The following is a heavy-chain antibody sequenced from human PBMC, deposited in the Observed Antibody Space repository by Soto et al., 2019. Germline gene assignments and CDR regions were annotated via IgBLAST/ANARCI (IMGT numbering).Heavy chain of an antibody. D-gene: IGHD2-15*01. J-gene: IGHJ4*02. CDR2: IDYNGVT. V-gene: IGHV4-39*01. CDR1: GGSIYRSGYY. Sequence: SETLSLTCTVSGGSIYRSGYYWGWLRQPQGRGLEWIGNIDYNGVTYSNPYLKSRVTISRDTSKNQFSLKLTSVTAADTALYYCGKVLVGATGHTDSDSWGPGTLVTVSS. CDR3: GKVLVGATGHTDSDS.